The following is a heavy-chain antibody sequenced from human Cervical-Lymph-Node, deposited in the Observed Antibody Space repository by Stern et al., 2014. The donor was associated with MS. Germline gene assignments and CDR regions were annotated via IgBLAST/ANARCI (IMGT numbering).Heavy chain of an antibody. D-gene: IGHD5-18*01. Sequence: EVQLVESGAEVKKPGESLKISCKGSGYSFATYWIGWVRQMPGKGLAWMGIIYPGDSDTRYSPSFQGQVTISADKSISTADLHWSSLKAADTAMYYCARPGDDTAKYGLDVWGQGTTVTVSS. V-gene: IGHV5-51*03. CDR3: ARPGDDTAKYGLDV. CDR1: GYSFATYW. CDR2: IYPGDSDT. J-gene: IGHJ6*02.